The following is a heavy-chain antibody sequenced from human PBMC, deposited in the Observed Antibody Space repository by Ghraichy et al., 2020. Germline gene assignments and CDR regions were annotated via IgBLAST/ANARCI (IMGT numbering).Heavy chain of an antibody. CDR1: GFTFSSYS. D-gene: IGHD4-17*01. Sequence: GESLNISCVVSGFTFSSYSMNWVRQAPGRGLQWVSYINSGSSSISYADSVKGRFTVSRDNAKNSLYLQINSLRAEDTAVYYCAREPPYGDHALDYWGQGTLVTVSS. CDR3: AREPPYGDHALDY. J-gene: IGHJ4*02. CDR2: INSGSSSI. V-gene: IGHV3-48*01.